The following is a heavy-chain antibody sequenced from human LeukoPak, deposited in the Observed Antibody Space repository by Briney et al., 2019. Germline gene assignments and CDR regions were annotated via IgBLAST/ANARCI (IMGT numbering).Heavy chain of an antibody. D-gene: IGHD6-13*01. V-gene: IGHV5-51*01. Sequence: GESLKISCKGSGYSFTSYWIGWVRQMPGKGLEWMGIIYPGDSDTRYSPSFQGQVTISADKSISTAYLQWSSLKASDTAMYYCAGVIAAAGIGGEFDYWGQGTLVTVSS. CDR1: GYSFTSYW. J-gene: IGHJ4*02. CDR2: IYPGDSDT. CDR3: AGVIAAAGIGGEFDY.